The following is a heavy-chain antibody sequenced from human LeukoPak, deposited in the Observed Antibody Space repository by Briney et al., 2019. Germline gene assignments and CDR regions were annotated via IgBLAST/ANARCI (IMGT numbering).Heavy chain of an antibody. CDR1: GGSISSYY. V-gene: IGHV4-4*07. D-gene: IGHD3-22*01. CDR3: ARGDDYYDSSGYNSAFDI. CDR2: IYTSGST. Sequence: PSETLSLTCTVPGGSISSYYWSWIRQPAGKGLEWIGRIYTSGSTNYNPSLKSRVTMSVDTSKNQFSLKLSSVTAADTAVYYCARGDDYYDSSGYNSAFDIWGQGTMVTVSS. J-gene: IGHJ3*02.